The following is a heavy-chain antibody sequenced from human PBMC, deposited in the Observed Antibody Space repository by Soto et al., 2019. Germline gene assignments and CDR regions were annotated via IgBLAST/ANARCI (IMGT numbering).Heavy chain of an antibody. CDR1: GGSFSGYY. CDR2: INHSGST. D-gene: IGHD3-9*01. V-gene: IGHV4-34*01. CDR3: ARGFPRLVKGKGLDY. Sequence: SETLSLTCAVYGGSFSGYYWSWIRQPPGKGLEWIGEINHSGSTNYNPSLKSRVAISVDTSKNQFSLKLSSVTAADTAVYYCARGFPRLVKGKGLDYWGQGTLVTVSS. J-gene: IGHJ4*02.